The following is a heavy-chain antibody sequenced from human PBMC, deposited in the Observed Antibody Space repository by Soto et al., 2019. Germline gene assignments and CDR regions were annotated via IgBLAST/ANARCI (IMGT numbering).Heavy chain of an antibody. CDR1: GYSIGGGYY. V-gene: IGHV4-38-2*01. J-gene: IGHJ4*02. CDR2: IYNSGST. CDR3: ARTAMVGVDY. Sequence: SETLSLTCAVSGYSIGGGYYSGWLRQPPGKGVEGIGRIYNSGSTYYNPSLKSRVTISVDTSKNQFSLKLSSVTAADTAVYYCARTAMVGVDYWGQGTLVTVSS. D-gene: IGHD5-18*01.